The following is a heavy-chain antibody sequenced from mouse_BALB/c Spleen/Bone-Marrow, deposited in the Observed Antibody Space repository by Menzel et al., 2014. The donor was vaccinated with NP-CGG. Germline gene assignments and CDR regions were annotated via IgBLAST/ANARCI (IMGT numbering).Heavy chain of an antibody. CDR3: ARRRGTMITTRDAMDY. CDR2: IDPYDSET. J-gene: IGHJ4*01. Sequence: QVQLQQSGAELVRPGASVKLSCKASGYTFXSYWMNWVKQRPEQGLEWIGRIDPYDSETHYNQKFKDKAILTVDKSSSTAYMQLSSLTSEDSAVYYCARRRGTMITTRDAMDYWGQGTSVTVSS. CDR1: GYTFXSYW. V-gene: IGHV1-52*01. D-gene: IGHD2-4*01.